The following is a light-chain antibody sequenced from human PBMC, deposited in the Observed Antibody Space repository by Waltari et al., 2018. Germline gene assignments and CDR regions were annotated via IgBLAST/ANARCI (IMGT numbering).Light chain of an antibody. CDR3: QHYEGWPPWT. CDR2: AAS. Sequence: ERVMTQSPATLSVSPGERATLSCRASQSVSTKVAWYQQRPGQAPRLLIYAASSRATGVPARFGGSGSETDFTLTISGLQSEDFAVYYCQHYEGWPPWTFGQGTKV. V-gene: IGKV3-15*01. CDR1: QSVSTK. J-gene: IGKJ1*01.